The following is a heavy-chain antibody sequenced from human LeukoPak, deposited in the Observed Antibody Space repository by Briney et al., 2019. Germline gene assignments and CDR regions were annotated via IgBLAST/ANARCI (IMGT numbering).Heavy chain of an antibody. J-gene: IGHJ3*02. V-gene: IGHV4-59*01. CDR3: ARDFGSVGYDILTGYYGFGAFDI. CDR2: IYYSGST. D-gene: IGHD3-9*01. Sequence: SETLSLTCTVSGGSISSYYWSWIRQSPGKGLEWIGYIYYSGSTNYNPSLKSRVTISVDTSKNQFSLKLSSVTAADTAVYYCARDFGSVGYDILTGYYGFGAFDIWGQGTMVTVSS. CDR1: GGSISSYY.